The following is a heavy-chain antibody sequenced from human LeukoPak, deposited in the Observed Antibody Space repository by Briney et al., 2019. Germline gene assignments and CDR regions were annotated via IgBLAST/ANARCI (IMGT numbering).Heavy chain of an antibody. Sequence: PSETLSLTCTVSGGSISSYYWSWIRQPPGKGLEWIGYIYTSGSTNYNPSLKSRVTISVDTSKNQFSLKLSSVTAADTAVYYCARMVARHAYDAFDIWGQGTMVTVSS. CDR3: ARMVARHAYDAFDI. CDR2: IYTSGST. J-gene: IGHJ3*02. V-gene: IGHV4-4*09. D-gene: IGHD2-15*01. CDR1: GGSISSYY.